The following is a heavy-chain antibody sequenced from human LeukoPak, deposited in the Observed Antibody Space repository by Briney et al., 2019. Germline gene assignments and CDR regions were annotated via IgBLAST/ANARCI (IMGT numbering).Heavy chain of an antibody. V-gene: IGHV3-48*01. CDR2: ISSSSSTI. Sequence: GGSLRLSCAASGFTFSSYSMNWVRQAPGKGLEWVSYISSSSSTIYYADSVKGRFTISRDNAKNSLYLQMNSLRAEDTAVYYCARDEYSSGWYFGYFDYWGQGTLVTVSS. CDR1: GFTFSSYS. CDR3: ARDEYSSGWYFGYFDY. J-gene: IGHJ4*02. D-gene: IGHD6-19*01.